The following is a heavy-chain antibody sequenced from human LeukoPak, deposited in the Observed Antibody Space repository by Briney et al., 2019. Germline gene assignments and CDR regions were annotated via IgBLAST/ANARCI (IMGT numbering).Heavy chain of an antibody. CDR1: GFSLKTYG. CDR2: ISSSGGAI. J-gene: IGHJ4*02. CDR3: ARETSTAEYYFDY. V-gene: IGHV3-48*04. Sequence: GGPLRLSCAVSGFSLKTYGMSWVRQAPGKGLEWIAQISSSGGAIYYADSVKGRFTISRDNAENSLYLQMNSLGAEDTAVYYCARETSTAEYYFDYWGRGTLVTVSS. D-gene: IGHD4-11*01.